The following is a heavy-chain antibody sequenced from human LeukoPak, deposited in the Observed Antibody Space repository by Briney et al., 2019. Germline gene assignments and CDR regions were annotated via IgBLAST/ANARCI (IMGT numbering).Heavy chain of an antibody. CDR1: GYTFTTYG. V-gene: IGHV1-18*01. CDR2: ISAYKGNT. D-gene: IGHD3-10*01. CDR3: ARDRVQWSYGRSGSDY. Sequence: ASVKVSCKASGYTFTTYGITWVRQAPGQGLEWMGWISAYKGNTNYAQKFQGRVTMTTDTSTSTAYMELRSLRSDDTAVYYCARDRVQWSYGRSGSDYWGQGTLVTVSS. J-gene: IGHJ4*02.